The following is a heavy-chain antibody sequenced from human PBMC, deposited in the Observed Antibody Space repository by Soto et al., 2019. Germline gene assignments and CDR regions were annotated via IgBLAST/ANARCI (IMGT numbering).Heavy chain of an antibody. CDR1: GGSFSGYY. V-gene: IGHV4-34*01. Sequence: QVQLQQWGAGLLMPSETLSLTCAVYGGSFSGYYWNWIRQPPGKGLEWIGEINHSGSTNYNPSLKSRVTISVDTSKNQFSLKLSSVTAADTAVYYCARGWGRIFDYWGQGTLVTVSS. CDR2: INHSGST. D-gene: IGHD7-27*01. CDR3: ARGWGRIFDY. J-gene: IGHJ4*02.